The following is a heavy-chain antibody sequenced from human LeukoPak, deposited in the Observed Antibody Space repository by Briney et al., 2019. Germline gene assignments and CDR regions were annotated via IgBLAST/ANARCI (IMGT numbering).Heavy chain of an antibody. D-gene: IGHD3-22*01. CDR1: GGSISSSSYY. V-gene: IGHV4-39*01. Sequence: SETLSLTCTVSGGSISSSSYYWGWIRQPPGKGLEWIGSIYYSGSTYYNPSLKSRVTISVDTSKNQFSLKLSSVTAADTAVYYCASFYYYDSSGYYNGYFDLWGRGTLVTVSS. CDR2: IYYSGST. J-gene: IGHJ2*01. CDR3: ASFYYYDSSGYYNGYFDL.